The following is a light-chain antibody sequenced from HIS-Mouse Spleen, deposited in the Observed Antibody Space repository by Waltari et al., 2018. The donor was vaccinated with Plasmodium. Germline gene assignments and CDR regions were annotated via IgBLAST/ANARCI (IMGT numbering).Light chain of an antibody. CDR3: SSYTSSSTWV. CDR1: SSDVGGYNY. V-gene: IGLV2-14*03. Sequence: LTQPPSVSVSPGQTASITCTGTSSDVGGYNYVSWYQQHPGKAPKRRIYDVSNRPSVVSNRFSGSKSGNTASLTISGLQAEDEADYYCSSYTSSSTWVFGGGTKLTVL. J-gene: IGLJ3*02. CDR2: DVS.